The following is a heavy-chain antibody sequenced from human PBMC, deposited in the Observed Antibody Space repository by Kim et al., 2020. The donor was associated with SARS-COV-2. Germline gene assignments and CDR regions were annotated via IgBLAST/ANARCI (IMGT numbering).Heavy chain of an antibody. V-gene: IGHV3-11*05. Sequence: GGSLRLSCAASGFTFSDYYMSWIRQAPGKGLEWVSYISSSSSYTNYADSVKGRFTISRYNAKNSLYLQMNSLRAEDTAVYYCARAYYYGMDVWGQGTTVTVSS. CDR2: ISSSSSYT. CDR1: GFTFSDYY. J-gene: IGHJ6*02. CDR3: ARAYYYGMDV.